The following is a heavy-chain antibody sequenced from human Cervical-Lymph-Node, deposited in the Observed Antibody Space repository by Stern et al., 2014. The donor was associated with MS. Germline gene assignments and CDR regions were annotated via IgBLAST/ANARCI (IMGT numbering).Heavy chain of an antibody. D-gene: IGHD6-13*01. CDR2: INPSGGST. V-gene: IGHV1-46*03. Sequence: VHLVESGAEVKKPGASVKVSCKASGYTFTSYYMHWVRQAPGQGLEWMGIINPSGGSTSYAQKFQGRVTMTRDTSTSTVYMELSSLRSEDTAVYYCARALAIIASPFLYFDYWGQGTLVTVSS. CDR1: GYTFTSYY. CDR3: ARALAIIASPFLYFDY. J-gene: IGHJ4*02.